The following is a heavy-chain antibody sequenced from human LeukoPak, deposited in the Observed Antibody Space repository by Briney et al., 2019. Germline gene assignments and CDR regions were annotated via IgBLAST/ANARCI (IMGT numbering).Heavy chain of an antibody. J-gene: IGHJ4*02. CDR3: AREYYYDSSGYYYVIDY. CDR2: IIPIFGTA. V-gene: IGHV1-69*05. D-gene: IGHD3-22*01. CDR1: GGTFSSYA. Sequence: SVKVSCKASGGTFSSYAISWVRQAPGQGLEWMGRIIPIFGTANYAQKFQGRVTITTDESTSTAYMELSSLRSEDTAVYYCAREYYYDSSGYYYVIDYWGEGTLVTVSS.